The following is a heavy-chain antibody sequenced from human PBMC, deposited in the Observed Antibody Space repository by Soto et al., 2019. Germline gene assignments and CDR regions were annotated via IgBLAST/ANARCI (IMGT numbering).Heavy chain of an antibody. CDR3: ARGVMGIGWTHDWDY. J-gene: IGHJ4*02. CDR2: IYYSGST. Sequence: QVQLQESGPGLVKPSQTLSLTCTVSGGSISSGGYYWSWIRQHPGKGLEWIGYIYYSGSTYYNPSHISRLTFSVDTAKNQFSRKLSSVTAADTAVYYCARGVMGIGWTHDWDYWGQGTLVTVS. D-gene: IGHD6-19*01. CDR1: GGSISSGGYY. V-gene: IGHV4-31*03.